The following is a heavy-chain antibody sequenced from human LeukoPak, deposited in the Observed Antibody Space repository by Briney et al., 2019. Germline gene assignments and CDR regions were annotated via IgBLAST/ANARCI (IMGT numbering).Heavy chain of an antibody. V-gene: IGHV3-23*01. CDR1: GFTFRSYA. D-gene: IGHD2-15*01. J-gene: IGHJ6*03. CDR2: ISGSGGAT. Sequence: GGSLRLSCAASGFTFRSYAMSWVRQAPGKGLEWVSGISGSGGATYYADSVKGRFTISRGNSKNTLYLQMSSLRAEDTALYYCAKGVGYFYHMDVWGKGTTVTVSS. CDR3: AKGVGYFYHMDV.